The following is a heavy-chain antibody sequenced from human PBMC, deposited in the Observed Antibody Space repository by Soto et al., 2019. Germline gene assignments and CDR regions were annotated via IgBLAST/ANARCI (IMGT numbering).Heavy chain of an antibody. D-gene: IGHD6-13*01. V-gene: IGHV3-30*18. CDR1: GFTFSSYG. J-gene: IGHJ4*02. CDR2: ISYDGSNK. CDR3: AKDRVPEIAAAGTWIFDY. Sequence: QVQLVESGGGVVQPGRSLRLSCAASGFTFSSYGMHWVRQAPGKGLEWVAVISYDGSNKYYADSVKGRFTISRDNSKNTLYLQMNSLRAEDTAVYYCAKDRVPEIAAAGTWIFDYWGQGTLVTVSS.